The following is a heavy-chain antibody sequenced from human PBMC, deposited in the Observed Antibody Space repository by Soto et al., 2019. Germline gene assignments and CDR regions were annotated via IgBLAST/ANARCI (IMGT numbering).Heavy chain of an antibody. Sequence: GGFLRLSCAASGFTFSSYAMSWVRQAPGKGLEWVSAISGSGGSTYYADSVKGRFTISRDNSKNTLYLQMNSLRAEDTAVYYCAKRYYDFWSGYYRDNWFDPWGQGTLVPVSS. CDR2: ISGSGGST. J-gene: IGHJ5*02. D-gene: IGHD3-3*01. CDR1: GFTFSSYA. CDR3: AKRYYDFWSGYYRDNWFDP. V-gene: IGHV3-23*01.